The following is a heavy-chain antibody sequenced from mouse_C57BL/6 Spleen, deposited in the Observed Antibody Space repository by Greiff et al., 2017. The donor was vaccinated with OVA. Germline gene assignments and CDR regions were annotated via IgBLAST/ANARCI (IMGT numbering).Heavy chain of an antibody. J-gene: IGHJ3*01. CDR3: ARGHSNYYAY. CDR2: IYPGDGDT. V-gene: IGHV1-82*01. CDR1: GYAFSSSW. Sequence: VQLKESGPELVKPGASVKISCKASGYAFSSSWMNWVKQRPGKGLEWIGRIYPGDGDTNYNGKFKGKATLTADKSSSTAYMQLSSLTSEDSAVYFCARGHSNYYAYWGQGTLVTVSA. D-gene: IGHD2-5*01.